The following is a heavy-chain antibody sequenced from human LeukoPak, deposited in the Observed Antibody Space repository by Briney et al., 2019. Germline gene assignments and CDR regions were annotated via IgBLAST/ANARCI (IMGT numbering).Heavy chain of an antibody. V-gene: IGHV3-23*01. Sequence: GGSLRLSCAASGFTFSNYAMTWVRQAPGKGLEWVSTIGGGPVYYADSVKGRFTISRDDSKSTLFLQMNSLRAEDTAIYYCAKDSYSHNGIFDALDIWGQGTMVTVSS. CDR1: GFTFSNYA. D-gene: IGHD2-8*01. CDR3: AKDSYSHNGIFDALDI. J-gene: IGHJ3*02. CDR2: IGGGPV.